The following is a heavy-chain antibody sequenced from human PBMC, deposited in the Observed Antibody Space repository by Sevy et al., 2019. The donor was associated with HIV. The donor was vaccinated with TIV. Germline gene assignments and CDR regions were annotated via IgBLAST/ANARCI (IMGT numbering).Heavy chain of an antibody. Sequence: GGSLRLSCAASGFTFSSYSMNWVRQAPGKGLEWVSYISSSSSTIYYADSVKGRFTISRDNAKNSLYLQMNSLRAEDTAVKYCAGNEAYYYDSSGYYPVGYALDIWGQGTMVTVSS. CDR1: GFTFSSYS. J-gene: IGHJ3*02. CDR3: AGNEAYYYDSSGYYPVGYALDI. V-gene: IGHV3-48*01. CDR2: ISSSSSTI. D-gene: IGHD3-22*01.